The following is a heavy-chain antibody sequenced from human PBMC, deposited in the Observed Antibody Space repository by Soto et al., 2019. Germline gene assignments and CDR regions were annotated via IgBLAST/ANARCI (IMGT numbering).Heavy chain of an antibody. V-gene: IGHV3-30*18. Sequence: QVQLVESGGGVVQPGRSLRLPCVASGFTFSSCAMHWVRQVPGKGLEWLAVVTHDGTLYPYADSVKGRFSISRDNSRKTLYLQMNGLRPEDTAVYYCVKDRSDTWSFDYWGQGTLVTVSS. CDR1: GFTFSSCA. D-gene: IGHD2-8*02. J-gene: IGHJ4*02. CDR3: VKDRSDTWSFDY. CDR2: VTHDGTLY.